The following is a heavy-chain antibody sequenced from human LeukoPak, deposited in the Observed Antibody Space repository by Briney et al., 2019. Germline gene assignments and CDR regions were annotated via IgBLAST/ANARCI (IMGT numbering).Heavy chain of an antibody. Sequence: SETLSLTCTVSGGSISSGGYYWSWIRQPPGKGLEWIGYIYHSGSTYYNPSLKSRVTISVDTSKNHFSLKLSSVSAADTAVYYCARGQWLPVFDFWGQGTLVTVSS. J-gene: IGHJ4*02. CDR2: IYHSGST. D-gene: IGHD3-22*01. CDR1: GGSISSGGYY. V-gene: IGHV4-61*03. CDR3: ARGQWLPVFDF.